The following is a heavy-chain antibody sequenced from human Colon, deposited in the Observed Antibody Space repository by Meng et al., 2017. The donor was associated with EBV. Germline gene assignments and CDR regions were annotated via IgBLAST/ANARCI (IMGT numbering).Heavy chain of an antibody. CDR2: VSHPGSA. V-gene: IGHV4-34*01. CDR1: GGSFSGDV. CDR3: ARVPTTGYKDH. J-gene: IGHJ4*02. D-gene: IGHD3-9*01. Sequence: LQQLGAGQLKPSATLSPTCTVNGGSFSGDVGSWVRQPPGKGLEWIGEVSHPGSANYNPSLKSRVTISVDASEKQFSLRLTSVTAADSAVYYCARVPTTGYKDHWGQGTLVTVSS.